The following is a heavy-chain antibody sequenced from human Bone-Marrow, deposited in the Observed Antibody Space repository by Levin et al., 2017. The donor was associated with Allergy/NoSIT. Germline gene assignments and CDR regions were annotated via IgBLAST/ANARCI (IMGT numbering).Heavy chain of an antibody. J-gene: IGHJ5*02. CDR3: ARDSTPYCSSSSCYRGKWFDP. Sequence: ASVKVSCKASGYSFSSYGISWVRLAPGQGLEWMGWISTFSGDIKYAQRLQGRVTMTTDTSTSTAYMELRSLRSDDTAVYYCARDSTPYCSSSSCYRGKWFDPWGQGTLVTVSS. CDR1: GYSFSSYG. V-gene: IGHV1-18*01. CDR2: ISTFSGDI. D-gene: IGHD2-2*01.